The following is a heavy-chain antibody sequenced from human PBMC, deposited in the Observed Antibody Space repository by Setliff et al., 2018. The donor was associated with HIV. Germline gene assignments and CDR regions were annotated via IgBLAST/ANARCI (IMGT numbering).Heavy chain of an antibody. CDR2: INPNGNT. D-gene: IGHD4-4*01. CDR3: ARDPPSSNPTLQYAFDL. V-gene: IGHV1-18*04. J-gene: IGHJ3*01. Sequence: ASVKVSCKASGYTFSDYYLHWVRQAPGQAIEWMGWINPNGNTKYHYSLQGRVTMTTDTPTSTAFMELRSLTSDDTAVYFCARDPPSSNPTLQYAFDLWGQGTMVTVSS. CDR1: GYTFSDYY.